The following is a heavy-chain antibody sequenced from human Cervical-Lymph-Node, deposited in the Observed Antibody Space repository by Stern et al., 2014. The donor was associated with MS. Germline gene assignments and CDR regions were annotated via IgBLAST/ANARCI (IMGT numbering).Heavy chain of an antibody. CDR1: GYTFTRYD. Sequence: VQLVQSGAEVRKPGASVKVSCKTSGYTFTRYDIHWVRQAPGQGLEWIGLIVPGVGSTTYAQTWRGRVSMTRDTSATTVYMELSSLRSEDTAVYYCARSGLGGAVGSWGQGTLVTVSA. CDR3: ARSGLGGAVGS. CDR2: IVPGVGST. D-gene: IGHD3-10*01. J-gene: IGHJ5*02. V-gene: IGHV1-46*04.